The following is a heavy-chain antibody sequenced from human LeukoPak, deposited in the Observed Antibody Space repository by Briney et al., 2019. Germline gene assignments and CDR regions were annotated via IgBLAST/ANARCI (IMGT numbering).Heavy chain of an antibody. J-gene: IGHJ5*02. D-gene: IGHD6-13*01. CDR3: ARAEIAAAGTCWFDP. Sequence: KASETLSLTCTVSGGSISSYYWSWIRQPPGKGLEWIGYIYYSGSTNYNPSLKSRVTISVDTSKNQFSLKLSSVTAADTAVYYCARAEIAAAGTCWFDPWGQGTLVTVSS. V-gene: IGHV4-59*08. CDR1: GGSISSYY. CDR2: IYYSGST.